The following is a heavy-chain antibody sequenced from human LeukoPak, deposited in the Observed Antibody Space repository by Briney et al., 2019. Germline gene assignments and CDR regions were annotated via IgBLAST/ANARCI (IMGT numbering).Heavy chain of an antibody. V-gene: IGHV1-18*01. CDR2: ISAYNGNT. J-gene: IGHJ4*02. Sequence: GASVKVSCKASGYTFTSYGISWVRQAPGQGLEWMGWISAYNGNTNYAQKLQGRVTMTTDTSTSTAYMELRSLRSNDTAVYYCARDTASCCSRSVDYWGQGTLVTVSS. CDR1: GYTFTSYG. D-gene: IGHD2-2*01. CDR3: ARDTASCCSRSVDY.